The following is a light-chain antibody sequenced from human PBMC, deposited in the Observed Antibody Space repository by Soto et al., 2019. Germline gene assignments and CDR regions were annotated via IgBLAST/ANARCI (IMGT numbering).Light chain of an antibody. CDR3: QSYDSSLSGSV. V-gene: IGLV1-40*01. J-gene: IGLJ2*01. Sequence: QSVLTQPPSVSAAPGQSLTISCTGSSSNIGAGYDVHWYQQLPGTAPKLLIYDNINRPSGVPDRFSGSKSGTSASLAITGLQAEDEADYCCQSYDSSLSGSVFGGGTKLTVL. CDR1: SSNIGAGYD. CDR2: DNI.